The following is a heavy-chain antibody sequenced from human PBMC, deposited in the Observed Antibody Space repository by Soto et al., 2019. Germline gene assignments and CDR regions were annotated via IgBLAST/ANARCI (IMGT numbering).Heavy chain of an antibody. CDR2: ISGGGGST. CDR1: GFTFSSYA. D-gene: IGHD6-19*01. Sequence: GGSLRLSCAASGFTFSSYAMSWVRQAPGKGLEWVSAISGGGGSTYYADSLKGRFTISRDNSKNTLYLQMNSLRAEDTAVYYCAKDYPGIAVAGAIPFDYWGQGTLVTVSS. V-gene: IGHV3-23*01. CDR3: AKDYPGIAVAGAIPFDY. J-gene: IGHJ4*02.